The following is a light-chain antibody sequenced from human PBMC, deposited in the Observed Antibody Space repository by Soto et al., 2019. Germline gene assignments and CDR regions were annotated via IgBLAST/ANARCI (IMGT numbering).Light chain of an antibody. CDR1: QSIGTY. Sequence: DIQMTQSTSSLSASVGDRVTITCRASQSIGTYLNWYEQKAGKAPKVLINGTSTLQSGVPSRFSGSGSGTDFTLTISSLQPEDFATYYCQQSYSAPPYTFGQGTKLEIK. J-gene: IGKJ2*01. CDR3: QQSYSAPPYT. CDR2: GTS. V-gene: IGKV1-39*01.